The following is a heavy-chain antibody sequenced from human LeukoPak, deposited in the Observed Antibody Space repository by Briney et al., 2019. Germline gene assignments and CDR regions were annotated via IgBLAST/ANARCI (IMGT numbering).Heavy chain of an antibody. J-gene: IGHJ4*02. CDR3: ARRKNYYGSGSQYYFDY. CDR1: GYSFISYW. Sequence: GESLQISCQGSGYSFISYWIAWVRQMPGKGLEWMGIIYPGDSDTRYSPSFQGQVTISADKSISTAYLQWSSLKASDTAMYYCARRKNYYGSGSQYYFDYWGQGTLVTVSS. D-gene: IGHD3-10*01. V-gene: IGHV5-51*01. CDR2: IYPGDSDT.